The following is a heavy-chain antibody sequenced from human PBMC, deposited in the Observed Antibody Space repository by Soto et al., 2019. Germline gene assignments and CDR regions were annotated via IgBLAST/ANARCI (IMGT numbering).Heavy chain of an antibody. J-gene: IGHJ5*02. CDR3: ARGRYSSSRRWFDP. CDR2: INHSGST. Sequence: SETLSLTCAVYGGSFSGYYWSWIRQPPGKGLEWIGEINHSGSTNYNPSLKSRVTISVDTSKNQFSLKLSSVTAADTAVYYCARGRYSSSRRWFDPWGQGTPVTVSS. CDR1: GGSFSGYY. D-gene: IGHD6-13*01. V-gene: IGHV4-34*01.